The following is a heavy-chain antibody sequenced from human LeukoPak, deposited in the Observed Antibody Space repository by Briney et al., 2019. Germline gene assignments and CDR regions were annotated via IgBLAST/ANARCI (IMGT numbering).Heavy chain of an antibody. D-gene: IGHD6-13*01. CDR2: IIPIFGTA. Sequence: RASVTVSCKASGGTFSSYAISWVRQAPGQGLEWMGGIIPIFGTANYAQKFQGRVTITTDESTSTAYMELSSLRAEDTAVYYCALQVSSSWAFDYWGQGTLVTVSS. CDR3: ALQVSSSWAFDY. J-gene: IGHJ4*02. CDR1: GGTFSSYA. V-gene: IGHV1-69*05.